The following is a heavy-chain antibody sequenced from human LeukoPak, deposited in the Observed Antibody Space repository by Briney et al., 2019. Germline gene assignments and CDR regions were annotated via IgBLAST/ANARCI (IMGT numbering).Heavy chain of an antibody. CDR1: GASTTSYY. Sequence: KSSETLSLTCSVSGASTTSYYWNWIRQAPGKGLEWIGYIYSDGTTSYSPSLRSRVTISIDTSRNQFSLKLSSVTAADAAVCYCARDTRSYDTSGYYYFDYWGQGALVTVSS. D-gene: IGHD3-22*01. V-gene: IGHV4-59*01. CDR2: IYSDGTT. CDR3: ARDTRSYDTSGYYYFDY. J-gene: IGHJ4*02.